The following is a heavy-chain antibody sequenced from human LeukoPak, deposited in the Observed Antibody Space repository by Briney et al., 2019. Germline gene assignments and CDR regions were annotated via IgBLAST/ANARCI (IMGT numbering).Heavy chain of an antibody. CDR3: ARAASLDY. CDR2: INTNTGKP. Sequence: ASVKVSCKASGYTYTSYAMNWVRQAPGQGLEWMGWINTNTGKPTYAQGFTGRFVFSLDSSVSTAYLQINSLNAEGTAVYYCARAASLDYWGQGTLVTVSS. V-gene: IGHV7-4-1*02. J-gene: IGHJ4*02. D-gene: IGHD2-2*01. CDR1: GYTYTSYA.